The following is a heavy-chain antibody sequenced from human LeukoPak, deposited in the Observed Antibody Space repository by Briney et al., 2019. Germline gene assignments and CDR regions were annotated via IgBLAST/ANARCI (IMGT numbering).Heavy chain of an antibody. CDR1: GGSFSGYY. CDR3: ARHIGIAAAGHLNWFDP. Sequence: PSETLSLTCAVYGGSFSGYYWSWIRQPPGKGLEWTEEINHSGSTNYNPSLKSRVTISVDTSKNQFSLKLSSVTAADTAVYYCARHIGIAAAGHLNWFDPWGQGTLVTVSS. V-gene: IGHV4-34*01. CDR2: INHSGST. D-gene: IGHD6-13*01. J-gene: IGHJ5*02.